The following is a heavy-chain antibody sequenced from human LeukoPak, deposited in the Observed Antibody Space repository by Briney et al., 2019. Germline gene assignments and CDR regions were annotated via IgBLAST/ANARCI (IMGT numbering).Heavy chain of an antibody. CDR1: GFMFSIYT. CDR2: TSYDGTNK. V-gene: IGHV3-30*04. J-gene: IGHJ4*02. CDR3: ARAHSGSYTKGYHFDS. Sequence: QSGGSLRLSCAASGFMFSIYTMHWVRQAPGKGLEWVAITSYDGTNKHSADSVKGRFTISRDNSKNTLYLQMNSLRVEDTGVYYCARAHSGSYTKGYHFDSWGQGTLVTVSS. D-gene: IGHD1-26*01.